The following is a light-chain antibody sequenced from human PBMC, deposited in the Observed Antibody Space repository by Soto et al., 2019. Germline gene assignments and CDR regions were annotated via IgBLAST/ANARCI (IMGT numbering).Light chain of an antibody. J-gene: IGKJ2*01. CDR2: KAS. V-gene: IGKV1-5*03. Sequence: LQMTQSPSSLSASVVDRVTITCRASQSICSYLNWYQQKPGTAPKLLIYKASTLEGGVPSRFSGSRSGTEFTLTVSSLQPDDFATYYCQQYNDSFPYTFGQGTKVDIK. CDR3: QQYNDSFPYT. CDR1: QSICSY.